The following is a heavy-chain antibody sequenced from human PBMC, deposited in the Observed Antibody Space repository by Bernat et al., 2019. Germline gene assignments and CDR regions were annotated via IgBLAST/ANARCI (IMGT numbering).Heavy chain of an antibody. CDR3: ANDSVTTVLTYYFDY. CDR1: GFTFSSYG. CDR2: ISYDGSNK. D-gene: IGHD4-17*01. V-gene: IGHV3-30*18. Sequence: QVQLVESGGGVVQPGRSLRLSCAASGFTFSSYGMHWVRQAPGKGLEWVAVISYDGSNKYYADSVKGRFTISRDNSKNTLYLQMNSLRAEDTALYYFANDSVTTVLTYYFDYWGQGTLVTVSS. J-gene: IGHJ4*02.